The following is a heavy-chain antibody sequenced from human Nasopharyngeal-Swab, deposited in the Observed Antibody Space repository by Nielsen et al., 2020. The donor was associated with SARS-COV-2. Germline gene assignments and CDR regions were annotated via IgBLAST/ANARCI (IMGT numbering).Heavy chain of an antibody. CDR3: ASSPYSSSVYYYYGMDV. D-gene: IGHD6-6*01. CDR2: IYPGDSDT. V-gene: IGHV5-51*01. Sequence: VRQMPGKGLEWMGIIYPGDSDTRYSPSFQGQVTISADKSISTACLQWSSLKASDTAMYCCASSPYSSSVYYYYGMDVWGQGTTVTVSS. J-gene: IGHJ6*02.